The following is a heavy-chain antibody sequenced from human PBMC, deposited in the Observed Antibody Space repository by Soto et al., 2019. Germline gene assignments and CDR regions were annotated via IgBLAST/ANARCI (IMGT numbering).Heavy chain of an antibody. CDR1: GGSLSGFY. CDR3: ARGRGCSSSTCYEDN. Sequence: PSETLSLTCGVYGGSLSGFYWSWIRQSPGKGLEWIGAINYSGGTRNNPSLKSRVTISVDRSKNQFSLKLTSLTAADTAVYYCARGRGCSSSTCYEDNWGQGTLVTVS. J-gene: IGHJ4*02. V-gene: IGHV4-34*01. D-gene: IGHD2-2*01. CDR2: INYSGGT.